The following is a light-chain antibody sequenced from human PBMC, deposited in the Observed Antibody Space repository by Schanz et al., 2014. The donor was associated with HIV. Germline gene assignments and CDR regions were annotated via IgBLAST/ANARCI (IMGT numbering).Light chain of an antibody. V-gene: IGKV3-20*01. J-gene: IGKJ4*02. Sequence: EIVLTQSPGTLSLSPGERATLSCRASQSVSSSNLAWYQQKPDQAPRLLIYGASSRATDIPDRFSGSGSGTEFTLTISSLQSEDFAVYYCHHYGDSRGTFGGGTEVDI. CDR3: HHYGDSRGT. CDR1: QSVSSSN. CDR2: GAS.